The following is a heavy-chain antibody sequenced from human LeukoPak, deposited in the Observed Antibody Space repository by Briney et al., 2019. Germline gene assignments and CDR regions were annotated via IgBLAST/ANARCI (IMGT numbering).Heavy chain of an antibody. D-gene: IGHD3-9*01. J-gene: IGHJ4*02. CDR3: ARVGRGLRYFDWLCSYFDY. CDR1: GGSISSGSYY. CDR2: IYTSGST. Sequence: SETLSLTCTVSGGSISSGSYYWSWIRQPAGKGLEWIGRIYTSGSTNYNPSLKSRVTISVDTSKNQFSLKLSSVTAADTAVYYCARVGRGLRYFDWLCSYFDYWGQGTLVTVSS. V-gene: IGHV4-61*02.